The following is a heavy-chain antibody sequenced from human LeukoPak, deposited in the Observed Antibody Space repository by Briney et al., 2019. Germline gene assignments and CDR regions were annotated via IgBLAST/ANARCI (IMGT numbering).Heavy chain of an antibody. D-gene: IGHD5-24*01. J-gene: IGHJ4*02. Sequence: PSETLSLTCPVSGGSISNYYYWTLIRQPPGKGLEWIGYVYYTGSTNFNLSLKSRVTMSLDTSRNRFSLKLTSLTAADTAVYYCARGAMATTPFFDYWGQGTLVTVSS. CDR3: ARGAMATTPFFDY. V-gene: IGHV4-59*01. CDR1: GGSISNYY. CDR2: VYYTGST.